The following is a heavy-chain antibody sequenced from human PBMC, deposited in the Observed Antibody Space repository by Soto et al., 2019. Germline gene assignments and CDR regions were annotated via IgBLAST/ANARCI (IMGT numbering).Heavy chain of an antibody. CDR2: ISSSSSYI. CDR3: ARDPGYCTNGVCYHFDY. CDR1: GFTFSSYG. V-gene: IGHV3-21*01. Sequence: GGSLRLSCAASGFTFSSYGMNWVRQAPGKGLEWVSSISSSSSYIYYADSVKGRFTISRDNAKNSLYLQMNSLRAEDTAVYYCARDPGYCTNGVCYHFDYWGQGTLVTVSS. D-gene: IGHD2-8*01. J-gene: IGHJ4*02.